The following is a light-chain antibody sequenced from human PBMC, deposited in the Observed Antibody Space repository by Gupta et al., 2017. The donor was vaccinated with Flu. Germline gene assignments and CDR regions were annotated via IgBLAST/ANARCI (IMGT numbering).Light chain of an antibody. V-gene: IGKV1-16*01. CDR2: AAS. Sequence: DILMTQSPYSLSASLGDRVTITCRSSQGITNSLVWFQQKPGKAPKSLIFAASTLHSGVPSRFSGGGSGRVFTLTISSLQPEDFATYYCQQYYDNPHTFGQGTKLDIK. CDR1: QGITNS. J-gene: IGKJ2*01. CDR3: QQYYDNPHT.